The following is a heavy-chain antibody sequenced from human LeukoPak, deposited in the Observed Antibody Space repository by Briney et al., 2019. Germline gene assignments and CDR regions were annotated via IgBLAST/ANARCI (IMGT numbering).Heavy chain of an antibody. CDR3: ARGTAATAGIDY. CDR2: INTDGSAT. Sequence: PGGSLRLSCAVSGFNFSSYWIHWLRQTPGKGLVWVSLINTDGSATTYGDSAKGRFTVSRDNDKNTLFLDMNSLRVEDTAVYYCARGTAATAGIDYWGQGTLVTVSS. J-gene: IGHJ4*02. D-gene: IGHD6-13*01. CDR1: GFNFSSYW. V-gene: IGHV3-74*01.